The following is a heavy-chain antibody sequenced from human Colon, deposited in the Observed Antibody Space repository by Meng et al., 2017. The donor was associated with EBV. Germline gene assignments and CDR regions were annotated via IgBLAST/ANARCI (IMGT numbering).Heavy chain of an antibody. Sequence: CDAALLTPSDTLALPCAVYCWSLSSNYWRCIRQPPGKGLKWIGQSKHSGSPNFKPSLKSRVTMSVDTSKNQFSTNLNSVTAADTAVYYCAREDNNYGNIPLLTNWGQGALVTVSS. J-gene: IGHJ4*02. D-gene: IGHD3-9*01. CDR3: AREDNNYGNIPLLTN. CDR1: CWSLSSNY. V-gene: IGHV4-34*01. CDR2: SKHSGSP.